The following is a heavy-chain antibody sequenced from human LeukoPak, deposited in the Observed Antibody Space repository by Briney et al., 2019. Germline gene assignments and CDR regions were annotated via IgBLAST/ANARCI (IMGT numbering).Heavy chain of an antibody. J-gene: IGHJ4*02. Sequence: SETLSLTCAVSGYSISSGYYWGWIRQPPGKGLEWIGSIYHSGSTYYNPSLKSRVTISVDTSKNQFSLKLSSVTAAGTAVHYRARHGSPSAAAGDFDYSGQGTLVTVSS. CDR1: GYSISSGYY. D-gene: IGHD6-13*01. CDR3: ARHGSPSAAAGDFDY. V-gene: IGHV4-38-2*01. CDR2: IYHSGST.